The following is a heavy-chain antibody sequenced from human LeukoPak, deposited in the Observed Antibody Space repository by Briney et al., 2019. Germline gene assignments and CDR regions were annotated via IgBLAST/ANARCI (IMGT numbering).Heavy chain of an antibody. V-gene: IGHV1-18*01. CDR1: GYTFTSYD. J-gene: IGHJ6*02. Sequence: ASVKVSCKASGYTFTSYDINWVRPATGQGRGWRGWISAYSGDTNYAQKFQGRATMTTDTSTSTAYMKLRSLSSDDTAVYYCGRGHKAGGPHHDMDVWGRGTTVTVSS. D-gene: IGHD2-15*01. CDR3: GRGHKAGGPHHDMDV. CDR2: ISAYSGDT.